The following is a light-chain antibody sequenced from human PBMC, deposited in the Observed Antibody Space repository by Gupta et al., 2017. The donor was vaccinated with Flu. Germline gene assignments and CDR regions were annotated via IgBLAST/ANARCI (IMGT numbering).Light chain of an antibody. CDR2: DDD. CDR3: QMGDTSTDHWL. V-gene: IGLV3-21*02. CDR1: SIGSET. Sequence: APGQTASIACGGDSIGSETVHWYQQKPGQAPVLVLYDDDFRPSGIPERFSGSNSGNTATLTISRVEAGDEADYYCQMGDTSTDHWLFGGGT. J-gene: IGLJ3*02.